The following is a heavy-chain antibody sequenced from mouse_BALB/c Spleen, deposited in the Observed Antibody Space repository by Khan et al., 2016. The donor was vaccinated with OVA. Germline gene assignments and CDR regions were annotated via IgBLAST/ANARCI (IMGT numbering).Heavy chain of an antibody. J-gene: IGHJ3*01. CDR3: ASHLTGSFAY. CDR2: INSGGYYT. D-gene: IGHD4-1*01. CDR1: GFTFSAYG. Sequence: EVHLVESGGDLMKPGGSLKLSCAASGFTFSAYGMSWVRQTPDKRLEWVATINSGGYYTYYPDSVQGRFTISRNNANNTLSLPMSSLKAEDTAMYYCASHLTGSFAYWGQGTLVTVSA. V-gene: IGHV5-6*01.